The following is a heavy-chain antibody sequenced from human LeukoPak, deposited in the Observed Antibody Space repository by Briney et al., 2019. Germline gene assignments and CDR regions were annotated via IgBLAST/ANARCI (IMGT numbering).Heavy chain of an antibody. D-gene: IGHD6-19*01. V-gene: IGHV4-59*01. CDR3: ARGQGSSGWYRPLGFDP. Sequence: SETLSLTCTVSGGSISSYYWSWIRQPPGKGLEWIGYIYYSGSTNYNPSLKSRVTISVDTSKNQFSLKLSSVTAADTAVYYCARGQGSSGWYRPLGFDPWGQGTLVTVSS. CDR1: GGSISSYY. J-gene: IGHJ5*02. CDR2: IYYSGST.